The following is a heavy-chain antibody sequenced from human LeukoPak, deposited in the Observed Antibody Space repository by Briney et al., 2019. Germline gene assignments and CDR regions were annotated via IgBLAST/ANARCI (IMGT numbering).Heavy chain of an antibody. CDR3: ARDRIGGMDV. V-gene: IGHV4-59*01. Sequence: PSETLSLTCTVSAGSISSYYWSWIRQPPGKGLEWIGYIYYSGSTNYNPSLKSQVTISVDTSKNQFSLKLSSVTAADTAVYYCARDRIGGMDVWGQGTTVTVSS. CDR2: IYYSGST. CDR1: AGSISSYY. D-gene: IGHD2-15*01. J-gene: IGHJ6*02.